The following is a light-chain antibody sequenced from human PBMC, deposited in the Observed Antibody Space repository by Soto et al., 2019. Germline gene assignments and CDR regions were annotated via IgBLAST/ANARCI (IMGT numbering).Light chain of an antibody. J-gene: IGLJ1*01. CDR3: CSYTSSSTYV. CDR1: SSDVGAYNY. CDR2: DVS. V-gene: IGLV2-14*01. Sequence: QSVLTQPASVSGSPGQSITISCTGTSSDVGAYNYVSWFQQYPGKAPKLMIYDVSNRPSGVSNRFSGSKSGNTASLTISGLQAEDEADYCCCSYTSSSTYVFGTGTKVTVL.